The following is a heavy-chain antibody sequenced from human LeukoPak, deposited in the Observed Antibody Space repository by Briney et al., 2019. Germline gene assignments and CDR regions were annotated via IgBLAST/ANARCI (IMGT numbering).Heavy chain of an antibody. CDR2: IKQDGGEI. CDR1: GFTFSSSW. Sequence: SGGSLRLSCVVSGFTFSSSWMSWVRQAPGKGPEWVANIKQDGGEIYYVDSVRGRFTISRDNAKNLLYLQMDSLRVEDTAVYYCGRDMEVWGQGTTVTVSS. V-gene: IGHV3-7*03. J-gene: IGHJ6*02. CDR3: GRDMEV.